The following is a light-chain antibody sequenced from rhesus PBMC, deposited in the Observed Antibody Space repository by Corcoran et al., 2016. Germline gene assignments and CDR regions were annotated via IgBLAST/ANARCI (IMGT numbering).Light chain of an antibody. CDR2: AVT. V-gene: IGKV3-24*01. CDR1: QSVRSS. CDR3: LQHSDWPYS. Sequence: EIVMTQSPATLSLSPGERATLSCRSSQSVRSSLAWYQPKPRQAPRLLLYAVTNRATGIPDMSIGSGSGTDFTLTISSLEPEDVAVYYCLQHSDWPYSFGQGTRVDIK. J-gene: IGKJ2*01.